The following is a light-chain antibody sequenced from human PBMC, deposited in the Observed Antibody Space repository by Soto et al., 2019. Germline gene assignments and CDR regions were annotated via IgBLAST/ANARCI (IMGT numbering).Light chain of an antibody. CDR1: QGISSY. Sequence: AIRMTQSPSSLSASTGDRVTITCRASQGISSYLAWYQQKPGKAPKLLIYAASTLQSGVPSRFSGSGSGTDFTLTLSFLQSEDFETYYYQQYYSYPTFGGGTMVEIK. J-gene: IGKJ4*01. V-gene: IGKV1-8*01. CDR2: AAS. CDR3: QQYYSYPT.